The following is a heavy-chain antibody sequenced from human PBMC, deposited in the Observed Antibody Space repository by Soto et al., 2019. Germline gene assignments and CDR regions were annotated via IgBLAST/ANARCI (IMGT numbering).Heavy chain of an antibody. Sequence: GQGLEWMGWISAYNGNTNYAQKLQGRVTMTTDTSTSTAYMELRSLRSDDTAVYYCARDRSLVATIKSAFDIWGQGTMVTVSS. J-gene: IGHJ3*02. CDR3: ARDRSLVATIKSAFDI. CDR2: ISAYNGNT. V-gene: IGHV1-18*01. D-gene: IGHD5-12*01.